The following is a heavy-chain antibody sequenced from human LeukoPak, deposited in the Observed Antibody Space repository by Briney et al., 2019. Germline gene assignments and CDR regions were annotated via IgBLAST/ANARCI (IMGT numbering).Heavy chain of an antibody. CDR1: GFTFSDYY. CDR3: AKGIDTTGYYPFDY. D-gene: IGHD3-22*01. Sequence: PGGSLRLSCAASGFTFSDYYMSWIRQAPGKGLEWVSYISKSGSAIYYADSVKGRFTISRDNAKKSLYLQMNSLRAEDTAVYYCAKGIDTTGYYPFDYWGQGTLVTVSS. J-gene: IGHJ4*02. CDR2: ISKSGSAI. V-gene: IGHV3-11*01.